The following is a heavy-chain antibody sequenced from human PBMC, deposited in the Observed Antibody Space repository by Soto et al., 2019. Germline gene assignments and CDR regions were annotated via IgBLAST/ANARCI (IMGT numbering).Heavy chain of an antibody. J-gene: IGHJ4*02. CDR1: GYSFAVYW. D-gene: IGHD3-22*01. V-gene: IGHV5-10-1*01. CDR2: IDPSDSQT. Sequence: PGESLKISCNGSGYSFAVYWITWVRQKPGKGLEWMGRIDPSDSQTYYSPSFRGHVTISVTKSITTVFLQWSSLRASDTAMYYCARQIYDSDTGPNFQYYFDSWGQGTPVTVPQ. CDR3: ARQIYDSDTGPNFQYYFDS.